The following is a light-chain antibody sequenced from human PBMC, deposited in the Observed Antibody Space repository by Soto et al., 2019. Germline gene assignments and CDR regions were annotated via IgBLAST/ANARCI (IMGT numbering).Light chain of an antibody. Sequence: EIVLTQSPGTLSLSPGERATLSCRASQSVSSNYLVWYQQKPGQAPRLLVFDASNRATGIPDRFSGSGSGKDFTLTISGLEPEDFAVYYCQQYGSSPLTFGGGTKVEIK. CDR1: QSVSSNY. CDR3: QQYGSSPLT. J-gene: IGKJ4*01. V-gene: IGKV3-20*01. CDR2: DAS.